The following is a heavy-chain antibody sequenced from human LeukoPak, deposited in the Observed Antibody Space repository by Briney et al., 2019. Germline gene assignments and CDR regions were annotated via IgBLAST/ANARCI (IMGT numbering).Heavy chain of an antibody. CDR3: VRESRPGGAMGLYHNLDY. V-gene: IGHV3-7*01. D-gene: IGHD1-1*01. CDR2: IKEDGTEK. Sequence: GGSLRLSCAGSGFTFSDFWMTWVRQTPGKGLEWVANIKEDGTEKNLVDSVKGRFTISRDNTKNLLYLEMNSLRGDDTAIYYCVRESRPGGAMGLYHNLDYWGQGTLVAVSS. J-gene: IGHJ4*02. CDR1: GFTFSDFW.